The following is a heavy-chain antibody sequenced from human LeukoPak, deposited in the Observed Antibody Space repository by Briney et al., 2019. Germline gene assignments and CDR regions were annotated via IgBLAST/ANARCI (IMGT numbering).Heavy chain of an antibody. CDR3: VRESRPGGAMGLYHNLDY. V-gene: IGHV3-7*01. D-gene: IGHD1-1*01. CDR2: IKEDGTEK. Sequence: GGSLRLSCAGSGFTFSDFWMTWVRQTPGKGLEWVANIKEDGTEKNLVDSVKGRFTISRDNTKNLLYLEMNSLRGDDTAIYYCVRESRPGGAMGLYHNLDYWGQGTLVAVSS. J-gene: IGHJ4*02. CDR1: GFTFSDFW.